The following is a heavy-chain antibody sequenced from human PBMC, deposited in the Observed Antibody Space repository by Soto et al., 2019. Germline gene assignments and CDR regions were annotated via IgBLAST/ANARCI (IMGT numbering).Heavy chain of an antibody. CDR1: GFSFGTSS. CDR2: ISPSAADT. CDR3: AKSGYTFANE. V-gene: IGHV3-23*01. D-gene: IGHD5-18*01. Sequence: EVQLLESGGDLVQPGGSLRLSCAASGFSFGTSSMAWVRQPPGKGLEWVSHISPSAADTLYAVSVKGRITIFRGNSNNTMFLQMTSLRAKDTAVYYCAKSGYTFANEWSPGTLVTVSS. J-gene: IGHJ4*02.